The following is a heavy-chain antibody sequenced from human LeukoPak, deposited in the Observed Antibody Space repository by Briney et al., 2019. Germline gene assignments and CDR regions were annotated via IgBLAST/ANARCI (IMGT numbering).Heavy chain of an antibody. D-gene: IGHD3-10*01. CDR1: GYSISSGYY. CDR2: IYHSGST. J-gene: IGHJ4*02. V-gene: IGHV4-38-2*02. CDR3: AITNHYYGSGSYGVFDY. Sequence: SETLSLTCTVSGYSISSGYYWGWIRQPPGKGLEWIGSIYHSGSTYYNPSLKSRVTISVDTSKNQFSLKLSSVTAADTAVYYCAITNHYYGSGSYGVFDYWGQGTLVTVSS.